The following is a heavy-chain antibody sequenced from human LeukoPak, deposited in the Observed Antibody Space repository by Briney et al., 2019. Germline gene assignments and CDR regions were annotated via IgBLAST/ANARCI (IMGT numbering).Heavy chain of an antibody. CDR2: IYSGGST. Sequence: GGSLRLSCAASGFTVSSNYMSWVRQAPGKGLEWVSVIYSGGSTYYADSVKGRFTISRGNSKNTLYLQMNSLRAEDTAVYYCARDRFRSSSWVDYWGQGTLVTVSS. V-gene: IGHV3-66*01. D-gene: IGHD6-13*01. CDR1: GFTVSSNY. CDR3: ARDRFRSSSWVDY. J-gene: IGHJ4*02.